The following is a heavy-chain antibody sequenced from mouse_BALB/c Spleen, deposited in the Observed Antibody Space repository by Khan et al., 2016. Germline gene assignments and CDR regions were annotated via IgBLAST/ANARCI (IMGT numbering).Heavy chain of an antibody. D-gene: IGHD2-14*01. CDR2: VSHSGST. J-gene: IGHJ2*01. Sequence: EVQLQESGPSLVKPSQTLSLTCSVTGDSITSGYWNWIRKFPGNKLEYMGYVSHSGSTYYNPSLKSRISITRDTSKNQYYLQLNSVTTEDTATDDCARYRGYDGYVDYGGQGTTLTVSS. V-gene: IGHV3-8*02. CDR1: GDSITSGY. CDR3: ARYRGYDGYVDY.